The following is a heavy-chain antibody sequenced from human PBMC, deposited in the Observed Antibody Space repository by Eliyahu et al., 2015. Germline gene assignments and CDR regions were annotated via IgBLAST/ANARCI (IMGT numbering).Heavy chain of an antibody. J-gene: IGHJ6*02. Sequence: QEQVVESGGGVVQPGGSLRLSCXASGFNFSTYDIHWVRKPPGRGLEWVAFIRHDGTEKFYADSVKGRFTLSRDNSKNTVYLQMSGLRSEDTALYYCTKDKGPGMDIWGQGTTVTVSS. V-gene: IGHV3-30*02. CDR3: TKDKGPGMDI. CDR2: IRHDGTEK. CDR1: GFNFSTYD.